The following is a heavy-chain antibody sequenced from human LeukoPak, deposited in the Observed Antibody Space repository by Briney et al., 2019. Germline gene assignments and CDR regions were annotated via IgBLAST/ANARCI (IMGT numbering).Heavy chain of an antibody. CDR2: ISSSSSYI. D-gene: IGHD3-3*01. Sequence: GGSLRLSCAASGFTVSSNYMSWVRQAPGKGLEWVSSISSSSSYIYYADSVKGRFTISRDNAKNSLYLQMNSLRAEDTAVYYCARDVLRFLEWSRGHYYYMDVWGKGTTVTVSS. V-gene: IGHV3-21*01. J-gene: IGHJ6*03. CDR1: GFTVSSNY. CDR3: ARDVLRFLEWSRGHYYYMDV.